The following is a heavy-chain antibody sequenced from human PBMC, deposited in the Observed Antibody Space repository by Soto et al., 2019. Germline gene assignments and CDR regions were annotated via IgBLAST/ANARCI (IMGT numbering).Heavy chain of an antibody. CDR1: GYNFNQYY. J-gene: IGHJ4*02. Sequence: QVQLMQSGAEVRKPGASVRLSCETSGYNFNQYYIHWVRQAPGQGLEWMGIINLRGGTTEYAHKLRGRVTGTGDTSTKTAYMELRSLRSEDRAMYFCARGPEDSDVPRWDYWGQGTLVAVSS. CDR2: INLRGGTT. CDR3: ARGPEDSDVPRWDY. V-gene: IGHV1-46*02. D-gene: IGHD1-26*01.